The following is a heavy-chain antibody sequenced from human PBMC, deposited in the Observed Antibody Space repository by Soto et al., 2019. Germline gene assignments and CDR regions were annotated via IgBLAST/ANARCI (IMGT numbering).Heavy chain of an antibody. J-gene: IGHJ2*01. CDR1: GFTFSSFG. CDR3: VKGIHILVIWYFDL. Sequence: EQLAESGGGVVQSGMSLRLSCEASGFTFSSFGMHWVRQAPGKGLEWVAVISYDGSDTYFADSVKGRFNISRDNSKNTVYLQMTSLRVEDTAVYYCVKGIHILVIWYFDLWGRGALVSVSA. CDR2: ISYDGSDT. D-gene: IGHD2-21*01. V-gene: IGHV3-30*18.